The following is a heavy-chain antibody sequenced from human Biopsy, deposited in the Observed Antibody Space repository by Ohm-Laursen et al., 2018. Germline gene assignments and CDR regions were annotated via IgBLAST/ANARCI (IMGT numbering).Heavy chain of an antibody. Sequence: ASVKVSCKASGYTFTGYYIHWVRQAPGQGLEWMGMINPSNARTNYAQKFQGRVTMTRDTSTSTVYMDLGSLRSEDTALYFCARAYRMYFFDFWGQGSLVTVSA. D-gene: IGHD3-16*02. J-gene: IGHJ4*02. V-gene: IGHV1-46*01. CDR2: INPSNART. CDR3: ARAYRMYFFDF. CDR1: GYTFTGYY.